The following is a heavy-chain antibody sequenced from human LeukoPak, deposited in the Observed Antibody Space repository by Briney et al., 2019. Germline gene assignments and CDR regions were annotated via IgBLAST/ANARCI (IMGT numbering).Heavy chain of an antibody. D-gene: IGHD6-19*01. V-gene: IGHV1-69*01. Sequence: SVKVSCKASGGTFSSYAISWVRQAPGQGLEWMGGIIPIFGTANYAQKFQGRVTITADESTSTAYMELSSLRSEDTAVYYCARVTAGYSSGWHTFDYWGQGTLVTVSS. CDR3: ARVTAGYSSGWHTFDY. CDR1: GGTFSSYA. J-gene: IGHJ4*02. CDR2: IIPIFGTA.